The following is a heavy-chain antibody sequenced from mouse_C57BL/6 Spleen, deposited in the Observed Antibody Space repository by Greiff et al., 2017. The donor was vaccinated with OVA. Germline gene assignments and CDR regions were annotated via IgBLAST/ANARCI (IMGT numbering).Heavy chain of an antibody. V-gene: IGHV1-72*01. J-gene: IGHJ1*03. CDR2: IGPNSGGT. Sequence: VQLQQPGAELVKPGASVKLSCKASGYTFTSYWMHWVKQRPGRGLEWIGRIGPNSGGTKYNEKFKSKATLTVDKPSSTAYKQLSSLTSEASAVYYCARATVVAWYFDVWGTGTTVTVAS. CDR1: GYTFTSYW. D-gene: IGHD1-1*01. CDR3: ARATVVAWYFDV.